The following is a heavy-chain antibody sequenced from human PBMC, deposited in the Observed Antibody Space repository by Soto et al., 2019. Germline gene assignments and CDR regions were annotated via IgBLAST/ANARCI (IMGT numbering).Heavy chain of an antibody. D-gene: IGHD2-15*01. CDR2: IYYSGST. J-gene: IGHJ4*02. CDR3: ARHAVVAATNRPYYFDY. Sequence: SETLSLTCTVSGGSISSYYWSWIRQPPGKGLEWIGYIYYSGSTNYNPSLKSRVTISVDTSKNQFSLKLSSVTAADTAVYYCARHAVVAATNRPYYFDYWGQGTLVTVFS. CDR1: GGSISSYY. V-gene: IGHV4-59*08.